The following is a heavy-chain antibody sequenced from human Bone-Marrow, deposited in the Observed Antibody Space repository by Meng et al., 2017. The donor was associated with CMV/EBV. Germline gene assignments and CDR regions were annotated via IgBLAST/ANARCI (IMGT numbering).Heavy chain of an antibody. V-gene: IGHV4-30-4*08. CDR1: GGSISSGDYY. CDR3: ARDMGSSGYYGNNWFDP. D-gene: IGHD3-22*01. J-gene: IGHJ5*02. Sequence: VQPQGSGPGLVKPSQTLSLTCTVSGGSISSGDYYWSWIRQPPGKGLEWIGYIYYSGSTYYNPSLKSRVTISVDTSKNQFSLKLSSVTAADTAVYYCARDMGSSGYYGNNWFDPWGQGTLVTVSS. CDR2: IYYSGST.